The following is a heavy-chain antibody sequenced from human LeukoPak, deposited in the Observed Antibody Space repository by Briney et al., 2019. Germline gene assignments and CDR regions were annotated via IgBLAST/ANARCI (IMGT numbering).Heavy chain of an antibody. Sequence: GGSLRLSCAASGFTFSSFTMNWVRQAPGKGLEWVSCISSRSHYIYYTDSVEGRFTISRDNAKNSVRAEDAAVYYCARDGSAYYNENTGYRGEFDSWGQGALVIVSS. CDR3: ARDGSAYYNENTGYRGEFDS. V-gene: IGHV3-21*01. CDR1: GFTFSSFT. CDR2: ISSRSHYI. D-gene: IGHD3-22*01. J-gene: IGHJ4*02.